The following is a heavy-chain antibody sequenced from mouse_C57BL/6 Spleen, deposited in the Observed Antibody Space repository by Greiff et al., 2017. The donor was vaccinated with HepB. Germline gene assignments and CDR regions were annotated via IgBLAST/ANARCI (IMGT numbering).Heavy chain of an antibody. CDR2: IYPYNGVS. CDR1: GYSFTGYY. CDR3: AREGSSVVAKGTGYFDY. V-gene: IGHV1-31*01. Sequence: EVQVVESGPELVKPGASVKISCKASGYSFTGYYMHWVKQSHGNILDWIGYIYPYNGVSSYNQKFKGKATLTVDKSSSTAYMELRSLTSEDSAVYYCAREGSSVVAKGTGYFDYWGQGTTLTVSS. J-gene: IGHJ2*01. D-gene: IGHD1-1*01.